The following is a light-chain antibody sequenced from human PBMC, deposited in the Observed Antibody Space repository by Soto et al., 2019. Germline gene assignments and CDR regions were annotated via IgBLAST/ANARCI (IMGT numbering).Light chain of an antibody. J-gene: IGKJ5*01. CDR1: QSVSSY. Sequence: CSTSQSVSSYLAWYQQKPGQAPRLLIYDASSRATGIPARFSVIGSGTDFSLTVRSFGHEGFAVFSSQERRYWPPVNFGRGTRLEIK. CDR3: QERRYWPPVN. CDR2: DAS. V-gene: IGKV3-11*01.